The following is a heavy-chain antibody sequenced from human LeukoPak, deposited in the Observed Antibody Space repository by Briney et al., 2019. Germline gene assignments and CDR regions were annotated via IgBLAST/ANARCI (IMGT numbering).Heavy chain of an antibody. J-gene: IGHJ4*02. CDR1: GGSFSGYY. V-gene: IGHV4-34*01. CDR3: ARDRSSSWHFDY. CDR2: ISHSGST. Sequence: SETLSLTCAVYGGSFSGYYWSWIRQPPGKGLEWIGEISHSGSTNYNPSLKSRVTISVDTSKNQFSLKLSSVTAADTAVYYCARDRSSSWHFDYWGQGTLVTVSS. D-gene: IGHD6-13*01.